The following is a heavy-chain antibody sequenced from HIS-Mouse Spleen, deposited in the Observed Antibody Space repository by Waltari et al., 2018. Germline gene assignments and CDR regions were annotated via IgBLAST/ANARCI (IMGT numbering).Heavy chain of an antibody. J-gene: IGHJ4*02. V-gene: IGHV1-69*04. Sequence: QVQLVQSGAEVKRPGSSVKVPCKGSGGTFSSYAISWVRQAPGQGLEWMGRIIPILGIANYAQKFQGRVTITADKSTSTAYMELSSLRSEDTAVYYCARCSPVVPAASSLDYWGQGTLVTVSS. D-gene: IGHD2-2*01. CDR1: GGTFSSYA. CDR3: ARCSPVVPAASSLDY. CDR2: IIPILGIA.